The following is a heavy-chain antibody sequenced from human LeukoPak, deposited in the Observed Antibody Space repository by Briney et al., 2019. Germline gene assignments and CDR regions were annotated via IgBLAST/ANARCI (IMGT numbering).Heavy chain of an antibody. J-gene: IGHJ3*02. D-gene: IGHD2-21*02. Sequence: GGSLRLSCAASGFTFSSYWMSWVRQAPGKGLEWVANIKQDGSERYYVDSVKGRFTISRDNAKNSLYLQMNSLRAEDTAVYYCARDRYVYCGGDCLDAFDIWGQGTMVTVSS. V-gene: IGHV3-7*01. CDR2: IKQDGSER. CDR1: GFTFSSYW. CDR3: ARDRYVYCGGDCLDAFDI.